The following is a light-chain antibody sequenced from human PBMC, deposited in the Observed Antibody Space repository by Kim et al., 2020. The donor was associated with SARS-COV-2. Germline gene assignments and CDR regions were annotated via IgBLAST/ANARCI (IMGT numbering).Light chain of an antibody. V-gene: IGKV3D-15*01. Sequence: SVSPGEPATLSCRASRSVGSNVAWYQQTPGQSPRLLLSGASARATDIPARFSGSGSGTEFTLTISSLQSEDFAVYYCQQYDNWPRTFGPGTKVEI. CDR3: QQYDNWPRT. CDR1: RSVGSN. J-gene: IGKJ1*01. CDR2: GAS.